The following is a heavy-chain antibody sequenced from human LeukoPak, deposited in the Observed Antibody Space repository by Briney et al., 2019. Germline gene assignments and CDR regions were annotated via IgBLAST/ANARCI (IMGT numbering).Heavy chain of an antibody. Sequence: PGGSLRLSCAASGFTFDDYAMHWVRQAPGKGLEWVSGISWNSGSIGYADSVKGRFTISRDNAENSLYLQMNSLRAEDTALYYCAKARSFTVTYFFDYWGQGTLVTVSS. CDR2: ISWNSGSI. D-gene: IGHD4-17*01. CDR1: GFTFDDYA. CDR3: AKARSFTVTYFFDY. J-gene: IGHJ4*02. V-gene: IGHV3-9*01.